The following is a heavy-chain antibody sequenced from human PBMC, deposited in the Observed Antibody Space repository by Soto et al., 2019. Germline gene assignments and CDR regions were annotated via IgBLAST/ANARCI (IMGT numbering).Heavy chain of an antibody. V-gene: IGHV5-51*01. CDR3: ARRTGGDYSNSMDV. CDR2: IYPSDSDS. J-gene: IGHJ6*02. D-gene: IGHD4-17*01. Sequence: PGESLKISCKASGYSFTNYWIGWVRQMPGKGLEWMGIIYPSDSDSRYSPSFQGQVTFSVDKSISTAYLHWSSLKASDTAMYYCARRTGGDYSNSMDVWGQGTTVTVSS. CDR1: GYSFTNYW.